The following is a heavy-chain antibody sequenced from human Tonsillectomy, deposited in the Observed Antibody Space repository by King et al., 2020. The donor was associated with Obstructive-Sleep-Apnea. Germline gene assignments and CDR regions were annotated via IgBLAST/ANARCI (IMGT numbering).Heavy chain of an antibody. J-gene: IGHJ3*02. CDR2: MNQDGSEK. CDR3: ARTTAYGSGNEGAFDI. D-gene: IGHD3-10*01. Sequence: ELQLVQSGGGLVQPGGSLRLSCAASGFTFSTYWMTWVRQAPGKGLEWVANMNQDGSEKYYVDSVKGRFTISRDNAKNSLFLQMNSLRAEDTAFYYCARTTAYGSGNEGAFDIWGQGTMVTVSS. CDR1: GFTFSTYW. V-gene: IGHV3-7*01.